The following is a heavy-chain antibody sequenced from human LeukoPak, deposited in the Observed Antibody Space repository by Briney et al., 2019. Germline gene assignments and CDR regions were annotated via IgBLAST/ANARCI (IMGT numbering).Heavy chain of an antibody. CDR2: INHSGST. J-gene: IGHJ6*03. CDR1: GGSFSGYY. CDR3: ARLSRITMVRGVINYYYYYMDV. Sequence: SETLSLTCAVYGGSFSGYYWSWIRQPPGKGLEWIGEINHSGSTNYNPSLKSRVTMSVDTSKNQFSLKLSSVTAADTAVYYCARLSRITMVRGVINYYYYYMDVWGKGTTVTISS. V-gene: IGHV4-34*01. D-gene: IGHD3-10*01.